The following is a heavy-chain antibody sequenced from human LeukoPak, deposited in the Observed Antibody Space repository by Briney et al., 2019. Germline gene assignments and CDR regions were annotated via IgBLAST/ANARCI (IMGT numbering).Heavy chain of an antibody. CDR1: GDTVSNNNAA. J-gene: IGHJ3*02. Sequence: SQTLSLTCAISGDTVSNNNAAWHWIRQSPSRGLEWLGRTYYRSNWYTDYAVSVSSRITINPDASKNQFSLQLNSVTPEDAAVYYCASSSLRGSDAFDIWGQGTMVTVSS. CDR2: TYYRSNWYT. V-gene: IGHV6-1*01. D-gene: IGHD3-16*01. CDR3: ASSSLRGSDAFDI.